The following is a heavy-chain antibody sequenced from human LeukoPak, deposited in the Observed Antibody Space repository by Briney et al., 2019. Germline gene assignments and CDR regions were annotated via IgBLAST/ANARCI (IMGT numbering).Heavy chain of an antibody. CDR1: GGSISSSSYY. Sequence: SETLSLTCTVSGGSISSSSYYWGWIRQPPGRGLEWIGSIYCSGSTYYNPSLKSRVTISVDTSKDQFSLKLSSVTAADTAVYYCASQVTGLISFDIWGQGTMVTVSS. CDR2: IYCSGST. V-gene: IGHV4-39*01. D-gene: IGHD1-14*01. J-gene: IGHJ3*02. CDR3: ASQVTGLISFDI.